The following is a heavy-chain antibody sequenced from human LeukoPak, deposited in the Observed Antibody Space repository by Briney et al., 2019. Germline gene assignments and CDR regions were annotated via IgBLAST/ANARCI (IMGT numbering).Heavy chain of an antibody. D-gene: IGHD4-11*01. V-gene: IGHV3-30*04. CDR2: ISYDGSNK. J-gene: IGHJ4*02. Sequence: PGGSLRLSCAASGFTFSSYAMHWVRQAPGKGLEWVAVISYDGSNKYYADSVKGRFTISRDNSKNTLYLQMNSLRAEDTAVYYCARGAVTRDYYFDYWGQGTLVTVSS. CDR1: GFTFSSYA. CDR3: ARGAVTRDYYFDY.